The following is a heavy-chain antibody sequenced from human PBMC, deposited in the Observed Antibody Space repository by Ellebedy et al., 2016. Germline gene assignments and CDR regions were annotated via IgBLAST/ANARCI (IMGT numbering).Heavy chain of an antibody. V-gene: IGHV4-59*08. J-gene: IGHJ5*01. CDR2: ISNSGHT. CDR3: ARNNYTSGT. D-gene: IGHD3-10*01. Sequence: SETLSLTCTVSGASISTYWWNWIRQPPGKGLEWFGYISNSGHTKYNPSLQSRVTISADTSKNQFSLKLTSVTAADTAVYYCARNNYTSGTWGQGTLVTVSS. CDR1: GASISTYW.